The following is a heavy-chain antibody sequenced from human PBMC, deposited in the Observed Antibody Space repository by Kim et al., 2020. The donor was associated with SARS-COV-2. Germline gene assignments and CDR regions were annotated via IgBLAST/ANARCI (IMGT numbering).Heavy chain of an antibody. CDR1: GGSISSSSYY. CDR2: IYYSGST. Sequence: SETLSLTCTVSGGSISSSSYYWGWIRQPPGKGLEWIGSIYYSGSTYYNPSLKSRVTISVDTSKNQFSLKLSSVTAADTAVYYCASHNTYGSGSYRPHWGQGTLVTVSS. CDR3: ASHNTYGSGSYRPH. D-gene: IGHD3-10*01. J-gene: IGHJ4*02. V-gene: IGHV4-39*01.